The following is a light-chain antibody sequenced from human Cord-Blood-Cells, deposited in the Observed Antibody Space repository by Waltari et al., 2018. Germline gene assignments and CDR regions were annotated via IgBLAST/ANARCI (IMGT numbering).Light chain of an antibody. V-gene: IGKV3-15*01. CDR2: GAS. Sequence: EIVMTQSPATLSVSPGERATLSCRARQSVSSNLAWYQQKPGQAPRPLIYGASTRATRIPARFSGSGSGTEFTLTISSLQSEDFAVYYCQQYNNWWTFGQGTKVEIK. CDR1: QSVSSN. J-gene: IGKJ1*01. CDR3: QQYNNWWT.